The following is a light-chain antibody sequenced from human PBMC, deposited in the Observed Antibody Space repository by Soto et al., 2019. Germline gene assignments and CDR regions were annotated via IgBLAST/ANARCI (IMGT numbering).Light chain of an antibody. V-gene: IGKV3-20*01. CDR3: QQYGSSGT. Sequence: EIVMTQSPATLSVSPGERATLSCRASQSVSSNLAWYQQKPGQAPRLLIYGASNRATGIPDRFSGSGSGTDFTLTISRLEPEDFAVYYCQQYGSSGTFGQGIKVDIK. J-gene: IGKJ1*01. CDR2: GAS. CDR1: QSVSSN.